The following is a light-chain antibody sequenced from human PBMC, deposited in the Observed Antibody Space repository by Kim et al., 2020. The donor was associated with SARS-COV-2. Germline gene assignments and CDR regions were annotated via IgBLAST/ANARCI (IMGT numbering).Light chain of an antibody. Sequence: SVKLTCTLSHEYSTYAIAWHQQQPEKGPRFLMKLNSDGSHRKGDGIPDRFSGSSSGAERYLSISSLQSDDEGDYYCQTWGAGIRVFGGGTQLTVL. J-gene: IGLJ3*02. CDR3: QTWGAGIRV. V-gene: IGLV4-69*01. CDR1: HEYSTYA. CDR2: LNSDGSH.